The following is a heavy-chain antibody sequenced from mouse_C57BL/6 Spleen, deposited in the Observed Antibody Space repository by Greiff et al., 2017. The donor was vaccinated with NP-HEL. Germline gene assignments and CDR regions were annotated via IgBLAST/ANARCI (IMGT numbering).Heavy chain of an antibody. CDR2: ISYDGSN. J-gene: IGHJ3*01. CDR1: GYSITSGYY. V-gene: IGHV3-6*01. D-gene: IGHD4-1*01. CDR3: ARGNWAGFAY. Sequence: EVKLVESGPGLVKPSQSLSLTCSVTGYSITSGYYWNWIRQFPGNKLEWMGYISYDGSNNYNPSLKNRISITRDTSKNQFFLKLNSVTTEDTATYYCARGNWAGFAYWGQGTLVTVSA.